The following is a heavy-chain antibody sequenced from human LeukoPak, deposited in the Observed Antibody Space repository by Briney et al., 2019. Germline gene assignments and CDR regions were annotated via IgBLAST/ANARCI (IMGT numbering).Heavy chain of an antibody. V-gene: IGHV1-2*02. CDR2: INPNSGGT. D-gene: IGHD3-10*01. J-gene: IGHJ4*02. CDR1: GYTFTGYY. CDR3: ARDGSWFGELLWMQQIDY. Sequence: GASVKVSCKASGYTFTGYYMHWVRQAPGQGLEWMGWINPNSGGTNYAQKFQGRVTMTRDTSISTAYMELSRPRSDDTAVYYSARDGSWFGELLWMQQIDYWGQGTLVTVSS.